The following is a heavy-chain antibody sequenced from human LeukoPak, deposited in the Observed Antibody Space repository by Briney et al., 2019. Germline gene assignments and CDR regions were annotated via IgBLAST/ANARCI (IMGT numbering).Heavy chain of an antibody. V-gene: IGHV4-34*01. Sequence: SETLSLTCAVYGGSLSGYYWSWIRQPPGKGLEWIGEINHSGSTNYNPSLKSRVTISVDTSKNQFSLKLSSVTAADTAVYYCASHYDFWSGYSPFDYWGQGTLVTVSS. CDR3: ASHYDFWSGYSPFDY. CDR2: INHSGST. J-gene: IGHJ4*02. D-gene: IGHD3-3*01. CDR1: GGSLSGYY.